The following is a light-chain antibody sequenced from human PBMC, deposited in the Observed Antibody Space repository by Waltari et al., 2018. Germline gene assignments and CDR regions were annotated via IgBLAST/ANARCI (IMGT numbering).Light chain of an antibody. CDR3: QSYDTSLSVV. Sequence: QSVLTQPPSVSGAPGQRVTISCTGRRSNIGAGYDVPWYQHLPRAAPKLLSYGSSSRPLGVPDRFFGSTSGTSASLAITGLQAEDEGDYYCQSYDTSLSVVFGGGTKLTVL. CDR1: RSNIGAGYD. J-gene: IGLJ3*02. CDR2: GSS. V-gene: IGLV1-40*01.